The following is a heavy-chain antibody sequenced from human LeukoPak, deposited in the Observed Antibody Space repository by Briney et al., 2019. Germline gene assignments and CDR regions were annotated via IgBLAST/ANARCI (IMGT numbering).Heavy chain of an antibody. CDR3: ARGYRFFDS. CDR1: GFTFRSYS. J-gene: IGHJ5*01. Sequence: GGSLRLSCAASGFTFRSYSFNWVRQAPGEGLEWVSYISTGSNTLYCAASVKGRFTISRDDDKNLVYLQMNSLRAEDTGVYFCARGYRFFDSWGQGTLATTSS. D-gene: IGHD5-18*01. V-gene: IGHV3-48*01. CDR2: ISTGSNTL.